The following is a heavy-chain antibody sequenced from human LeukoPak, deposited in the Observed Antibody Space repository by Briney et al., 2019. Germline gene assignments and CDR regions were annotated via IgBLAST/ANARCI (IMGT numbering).Heavy chain of an antibody. J-gene: IGHJ4*02. CDR3: APFSAVTHYYFDY. Sequence: GGSLRLSCAASGFTFSSYAMSWVRQAPGKGLEWVSCISPDSGYIYYADPVKGRFTISRDNAENSLFLQANSLAAEDTAVYYCAPFSAVTHYYFDYWGQGTLVTVSS. D-gene: IGHD6-13*01. V-gene: IGHV3-21*01. CDR1: GFTFSSYA. CDR2: ISPDSGYI.